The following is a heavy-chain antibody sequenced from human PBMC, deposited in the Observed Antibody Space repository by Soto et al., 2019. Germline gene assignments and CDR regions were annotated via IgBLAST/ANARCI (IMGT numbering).Heavy chain of an antibody. CDR2: ISAYNGNT. D-gene: IGHD2-2*01. CDR1: GYTFTSYG. CDR3: ARDHCSSTSCYRTRWFDP. J-gene: IGHJ5*02. Sequence: ASVKVSCKASGYTFTSYGISWVRQAPGQGLEWMGWISAYNGNTNYAQKLQGRVTMTTDTSTSTAYMELRSLRSDDTAVYYCARDHCSSTSCYRTRWFDPWGQGTLVTVSS. V-gene: IGHV1-18*04.